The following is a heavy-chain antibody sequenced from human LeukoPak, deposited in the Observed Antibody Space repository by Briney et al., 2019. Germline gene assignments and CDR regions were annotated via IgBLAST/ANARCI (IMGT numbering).Heavy chain of an antibody. Sequence: GASVKVSCKASGHTFTGYYMHWVRQAPGQGLEWMGWINPNSGGTNYAQKFQGRVTMTRDTSISTAYMELSRLRSDDTAVYYCARGDLYCSSTSCYIYYYGMDVWGQGTTVTVSS. D-gene: IGHD2-2*02. V-gene: IGHV1-2*02. CDR3: ARGDLYCSSTSCYIYYYGMDV. CDR1: GHTFTGYY. CDR2: INPNSGGT. J-gene: IGHJ6*02.